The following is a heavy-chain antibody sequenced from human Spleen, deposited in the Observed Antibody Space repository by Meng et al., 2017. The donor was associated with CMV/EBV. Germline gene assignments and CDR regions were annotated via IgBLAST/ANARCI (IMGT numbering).Heavy chain of an antibody. V-gene: IGHV4-34*01. J-gene: IGHJ5*02. CDR3: AGDPPAAIGLFDP. D-gene: IGHD2-2*01. Sequence: FAVSGGSFRCCSWRWYRQPPGQGLEWIGEINRSGSPNYGPSLKSRVTMSVDTSKNQFSLKLSSVTAADTAVYYCAGDPPAAIGLFDPWGQGTLVTVSS. CDR1: GGSFRCCS. CDR2: INRSGSP.